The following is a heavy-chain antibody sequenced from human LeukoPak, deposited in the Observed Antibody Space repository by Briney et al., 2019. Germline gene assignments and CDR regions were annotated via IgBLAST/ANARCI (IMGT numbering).Heavy chain of an antibody. V-gene: IGHV1-46*01. CDR1: GFTFSSYG. CDR3: ARDPVVVAAPQNAFDI. CDR2: INPSGGST. Sequence: GGSLRLSCAASGFTFSSYGMHWVRQAPGQGLEWMGIINPSGGSTSYAQKFQGRVTMTRDMSTSTVYMELSSLRSEDTAVYYCARDPVVVAAPQNAFDIWGQGTMVTVSS. D-gene: IGHD2-15*01. J-gene: IGHJ3*02.